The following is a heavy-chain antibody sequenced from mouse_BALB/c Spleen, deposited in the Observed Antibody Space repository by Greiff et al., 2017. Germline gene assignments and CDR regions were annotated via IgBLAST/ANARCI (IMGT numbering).Heavy chain of an antibody. CDR1: GFTFSSYG. J-gene: IGHJ3*01. CDR3: ARGDYDGWFAY. Sequence: DVMLVESGGGLVQPGGSLKLSCAASGFTFSSYGMSWVRQTPEKRLELVATINSNGGSTYYPDSVKGRFTISRDNAKNTLYLQMSSLKSEDTAMYYCARGDYDGWFAYWGQGTLVTVSA. V-gene: IGHV5-6-3*01. D-gene: IGHD2-4*01. CDR2: INSNGGST.